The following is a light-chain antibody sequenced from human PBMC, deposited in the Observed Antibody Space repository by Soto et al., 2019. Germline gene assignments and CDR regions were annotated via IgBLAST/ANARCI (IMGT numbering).Light chain of an antibody. J-gene: IGKJ3*01. CDR1: QSVSSY. CDR3: QQRGNWPPT. CDR2: DAS. V-gene: IGKV3-11*01. Sequence: EIVLTQSPATLSLSPGERATLSCRASQSVSSYLAWYQQKPGQAPRLLIYDASNRATGIPARFSGSGSGTDFTLTISSLHPEDFAVYYCQQRGNWPPTFGPGTKVDIK.